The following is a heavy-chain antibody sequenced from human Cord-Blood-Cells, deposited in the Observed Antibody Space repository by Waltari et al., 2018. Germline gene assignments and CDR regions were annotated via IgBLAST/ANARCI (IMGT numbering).Heavy chain of an antibody. CDR2: IYYSGST. D-gene: IGHD7-27*01. Sequence: QVQLQESGPGLVTPSQTLSLTCTVPGGSIRSGSYYWRWIRQPPGKGLEWIGYIYYSGSTYYNPSLKSRVTISVDTSKNQFSLKLSSVTAADTAVYYCAREGRTGDLDYWGQGTLVTVSS. CDR3: AREGRTGDLDY. CDR1: GGSIRSGSYY. J-gene: IGHJ4*02. V-gene: IGHV4-30-4*01.